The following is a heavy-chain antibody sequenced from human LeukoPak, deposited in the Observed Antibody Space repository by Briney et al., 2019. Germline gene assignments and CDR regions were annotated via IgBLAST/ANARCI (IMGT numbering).Heavy chain of an antibody. CDR3: AKVPFYSNYALNWFDP. CDR1: GFTFSSYW. V-gene: IGHV3-74*01. CDR2: INGDGSGT. Sequence: GGSLRLSCAASGFTFSSYWMHWVRQAPGKGLVWVSRINGDGSGTNYADSEKGRFTISRDNAKNTLYLQMNSLRAEDTAVYYCAKVPFYSNYALNWFDPWGQGTLVTVSS. J-gene: IGHJ5*02. D-gene: IGHD4-11*01.